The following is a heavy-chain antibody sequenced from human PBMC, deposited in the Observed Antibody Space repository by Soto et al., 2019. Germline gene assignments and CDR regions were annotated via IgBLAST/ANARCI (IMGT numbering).Heavy chain of an antibody. J-gene: IGHJ6*02. V-gene: IGHV5-10-1*04. CDR3: AGGGVRGVITRTRDYYGMDV. D-gene: IGHD3-10*01. CDR1: GYTFSNYW. Sequence: PGESLKISCKSSGYTFSNYWIGWVRQMPGKGLEWMGRIDPSDSYTNYSPSFQGQVTISADKSISTAYLQWSSLKASDTAMYYCAGGGVRGVITRTRDYYGMDVWGQGTTVTVSS. CDR2: IDPSDSYT.